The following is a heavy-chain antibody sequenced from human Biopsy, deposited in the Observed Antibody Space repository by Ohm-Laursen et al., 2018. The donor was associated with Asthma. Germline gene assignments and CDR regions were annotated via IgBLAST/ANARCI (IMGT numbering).Heavy chain of an antibody. CDR2: INPNSGGT. J-gene: IGHJ5*02. D-gene: IGHD7-27*01. CDR1: GYTFIGCH. Sequence: GSSVKVSCKTSGYTFIGCHIHWVRQAPGQGIEWMGRINPNSGGTNYAQKFQGRVTMTSDTSISTAYMELSRLRSDDTALYYCARGQKSPGDRWFDPWGQGTLVTVSS. V-gene: IGHV1-2*06. CDR3: ARGQKSPGDRWFDP.